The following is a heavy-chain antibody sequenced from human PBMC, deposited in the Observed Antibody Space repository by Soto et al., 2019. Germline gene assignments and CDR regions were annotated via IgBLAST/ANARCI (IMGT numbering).Heavy chain of an antibody. Sequence: GGSLRLSCAASGFTFSNAWMSWVRQAPGKGLEWVGRIKSKTDGGTTDYAAPVKGRFTISRDDSKNTLYLQMNSLKTEDTAVYYCTTVVLRYFDWLLPSRFSYWGQGTLVTVSS. J-gene: IGHJ4*02. CDR1: GFTFSNAW. CDR3: TTVVLRYFDWLLPSRFSY. CDR2: IKSKTDGGTT. V-gene: IGHV3-15*01. D-gene: IGHD3-9*01.